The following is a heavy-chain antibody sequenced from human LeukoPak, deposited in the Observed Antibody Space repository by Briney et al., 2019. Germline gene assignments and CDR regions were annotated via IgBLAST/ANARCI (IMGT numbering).Heavy chain of an antibody. V-gene: IGHV4-59*01. CDR3: ARVPGEQQLVYYYYYMDV. D-gene: IGHD6-13*01. Sequence: SETLSLTCTVSGGSISSYYWSWIRQPPGKGLEWIGYIYYSGSTNYNPSLKSRVTISVDTSKNQFSLKLSSVTAADTAVYYCARVPGEQQLVYYYYYMDVWGKGTTVTVSS. CDR2: IYYSGST. CDR1: GGSISSYY. J-gene: IGHJ6*03.